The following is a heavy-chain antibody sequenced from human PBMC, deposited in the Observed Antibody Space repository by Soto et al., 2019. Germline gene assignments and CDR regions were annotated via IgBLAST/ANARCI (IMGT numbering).Heavy chain of an antibody. Sequence: PGGSMRLSCAASGFTFYNYTMHLVRQAPGKGLEWVSLISWDGGSTYYADSVKGRFTISRDNSKNSLYLQMNSLRTEDTALYYCAKDSGSSSVDYWGQGTLVTVSS. V-gene: IGHV3-43*01. CDR3: AKDSGSSSVDY. J-gene: IGHJ4*02. CDR2: ISWDGGST. D-gene: IGHD6-6*01. CDR1: GFTFYNYT.